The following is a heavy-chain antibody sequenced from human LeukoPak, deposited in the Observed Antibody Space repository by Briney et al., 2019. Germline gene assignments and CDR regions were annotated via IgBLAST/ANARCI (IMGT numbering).Heavy chain of an antibody. D-gene: IGHD6-13*01. V-gene: IGHV4-39*01. Sequence: SETLFLTCAVSGDSISSTTYYWAWIRQPPGKGLEWIGSISYSGSPYYNPSLKSRVTMSVDTSKNQFSVNLTSVTAADTATYYCARHSGPYSSSWFDYWGQGTLVTVSS. CDR2: ISYSGSP. J-gene: IGHJ4*02. CDR3: ARHSGPYSSSWFDY. CDR1: GDSISSTTYY.